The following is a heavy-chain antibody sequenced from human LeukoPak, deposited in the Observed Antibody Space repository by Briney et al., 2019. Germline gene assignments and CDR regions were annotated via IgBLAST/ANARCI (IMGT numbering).Heavy chain of an antibody. V-gene: IGHV4-30-2*01. Sequence: SQTLSLTCAVSGGSISSGGYSWSWIRQPPGKGLEWIGYIYHSGSTYYNPSHKSRVTISVDRSKNQFSLKLSSVTAADTAVYYCARVELGSFDYWGQGTLVTVSS. D-gene: IGHD1-7*01. J-gene: IGHJ4*02. CDR1: GGSISSGGYS. CDR2: IYHSGST. CDR3: ARVELGSFDY.